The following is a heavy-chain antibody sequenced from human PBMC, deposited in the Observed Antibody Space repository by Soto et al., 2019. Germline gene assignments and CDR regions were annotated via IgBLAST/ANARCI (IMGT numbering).Heavy chain of an antibody. V-gene: IGHV3-33*06. J-gene: IGHJ5*02. Sequence: GGSLRLSCAASGFTFSSYGMHWVRQAPGKGLEWVAVIWYDGSNKYYADSVKGRFTISRDNSKNTLYLQMNSLRAEDTAVYYCAKSPLGIVVVAATPGVWFDPWGQGTLVTVSS. CDR2: IWYDGSNK. CDR3: AKSPLGIVVVAATPGVWFDP. CDR1: GFTFSSYG. D-gene: IGHD2-15*01.